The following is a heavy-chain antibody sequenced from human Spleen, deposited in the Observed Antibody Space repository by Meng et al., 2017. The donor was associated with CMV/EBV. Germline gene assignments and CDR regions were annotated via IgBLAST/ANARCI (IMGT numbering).Heavy chain of an antibody. V-gene: IGHV1-8*01. D-gene: IGHD3-10*01. CDR3: GRGRFEARGSHHYYYGTDF. CDR1: GYTFTSFD. J-gene: IGHJ6*02. CDR2: MNPKSGDI. Sequence: ASVKVSCKASGYTFTSFDINWVRQAPGQGLEWMGWMNPKSGDIGYGERFQGRLTMTRDISKATFYMEMSGLRSEDTAVYYCGRGRFEARGSHHYYYGTDFWGQGTTVTVSS.